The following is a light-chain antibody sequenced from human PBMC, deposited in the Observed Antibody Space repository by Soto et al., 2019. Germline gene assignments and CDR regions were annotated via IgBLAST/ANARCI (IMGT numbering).Light chain of an antibody. CDR2: DVT. CDR1: NSDIGGYNS. CDR3: SSYTTNTTPYV. V-gene: IGLV2-14*01. J-gene: IGLJ1*01. Sequence: QSVLTQPASMSGSPGQSITISCTGTNSDIGGYNSVSWYQQHPGKAPKLMIYDVTNRPSGVSSRFSGSKSGNTASLTISGFQAEDEADYYCSSYTTNTTPYVFGTGTKVTVL.